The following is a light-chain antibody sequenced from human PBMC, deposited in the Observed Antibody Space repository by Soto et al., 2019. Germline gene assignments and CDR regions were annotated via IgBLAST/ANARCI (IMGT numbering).Light chain of an antibody. CDR2: EGS. CDR1: SSDVGSYNL. J-gene: IGLJ1*01. V-gene: IGLV2-23*01. CDR3: CSYAGSSTPGV. Sequence: QSVLTQPASVSGSPGQSITIPCTGTSSDVGSYNLVSWYQQHPGKAPKLMIYEGSKRPSGVSNRFSGSKSGNTASQTISGLQAEDEADYYCCSYAGSSTPGVFGTGTKVTVL.